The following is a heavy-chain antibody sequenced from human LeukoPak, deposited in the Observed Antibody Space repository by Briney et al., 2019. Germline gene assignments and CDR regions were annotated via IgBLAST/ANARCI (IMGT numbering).Heavy chain of an antibody. J-gene: IGHJ4*02. CDR2: VSIYNDNT. Sequence: ASVKVSCKASGCSFTDYDFSWVRQAPGQGLEWLGWVSIYNDNTNYAREFQDRITMTTDISSSTAYMELKSLTSDDTAVYFCARTGHYRFDYWGQGTLVTVSS. D-gene: IGHD3-9*01. V-gene: IGHV1-18*01. CDR1: GCSFTDYD. CDR3: ARTGHYRFDY.